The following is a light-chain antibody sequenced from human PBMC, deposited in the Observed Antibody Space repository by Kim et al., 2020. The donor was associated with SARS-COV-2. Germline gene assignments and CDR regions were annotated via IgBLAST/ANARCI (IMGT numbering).Light chain of an antibody. CDR3: NSRDSSGNPIGV. CDR1: SLRSYY. Sequence: SSELTQDPAVSVALGQTVRITCQGDSLRSYYASWYQQKPGQAPVLVIYGKNNRPSGIPDRFSGSSSGNTASLTITGAQAEDEADYYCNSRDSSGNPIGVFGGGTQLTVL. CDR2: GKN. J-gene: IGLJ3*02. V-gene: IGLV3-19*01.